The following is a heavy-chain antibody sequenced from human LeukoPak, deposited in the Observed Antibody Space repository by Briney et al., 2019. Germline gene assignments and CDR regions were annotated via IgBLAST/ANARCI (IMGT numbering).Heavy chain of an antibody. J-gene: IGHJ4*02. CDR2: ISGSGGST. D-gene: IGHD3-22*01. CDR1: GFTFSSYA. V-gene: IGHV3-23*01. Sequence: PGGSLRLSCAASGFTFSSYAMSWVRQAPGKGLEWVSAISGSGGSTYYADSVKGRFTISRDNSKNTLYLQMNSLRAEDTAVYYCAKASLITMIVVAHTPQDADYWGQGTLVTVSS. CDR3: AKASLITMIVVAHTPQDADY.